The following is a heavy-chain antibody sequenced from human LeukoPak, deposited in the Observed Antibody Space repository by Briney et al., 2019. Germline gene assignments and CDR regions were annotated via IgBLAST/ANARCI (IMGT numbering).Heavy chain of an antibody. J-gene: IGHJ4*02. D-gene: IGHD4-17*01. V-gene: IGHV1-18*01. Sequence: ASVKVSCKASGYTFTRYGITWVRQAPGQGLEWMGWISTYNGNTNYAQKLQGRVTMTTDTSTSTAYMELRSLRSDDTAVYYCASHTVTHPAYDYWGQGTLVTVSS. CDR1: GYTFTRYG. CDR3: ASHTVTHPAYDY. CDR2: ISTYNGNT.